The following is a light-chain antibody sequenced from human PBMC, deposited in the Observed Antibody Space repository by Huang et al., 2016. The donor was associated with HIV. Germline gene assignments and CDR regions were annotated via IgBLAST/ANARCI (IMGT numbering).Light chain of an antibody. CDR2: SAS. V-gene: IGKV3-15*01. CDR1: QSVGSD. Sequence: EIVLTQSPATLSVSPGERATLSCRASQSVGSDLAWYQHRPGQAPRLLIYSASTRATGIPARVSGSGYVTDFILTVSSLQSEDFALYYCQQYRDWPPYTFGQGTKLEIK. CDR3: QQYRDWPPYT. J-gene: IGKJ2*01.